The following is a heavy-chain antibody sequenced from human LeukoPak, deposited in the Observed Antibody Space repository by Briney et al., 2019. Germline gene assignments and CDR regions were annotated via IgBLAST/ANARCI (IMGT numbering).Heavy chain of an antibody. CDR1: GFTFSSYA. V-gene: IGHV3-23*01. CDR2: ISGSGGST. J-gene: IGHJ3*02. CDR3: AKVGWPMMVVVYDAFDI. D-gene: IGHD3-22*01. Sequence: GGSLRLSCAASGFTFSSYAMSWVRQAPGKGLEWVSAISGSGGSTYYADSVKGRFTISRDNSKNTLYLQMNSLRAEDTAVYYCAKVGWPMMVVVYDAFDIWGRGTMVTVPS.